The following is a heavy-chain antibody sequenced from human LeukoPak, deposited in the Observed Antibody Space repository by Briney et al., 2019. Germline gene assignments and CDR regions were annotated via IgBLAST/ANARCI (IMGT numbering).Heavy chain of an antibody. CDR1: GFTFSSYW. CDR2: IKQDGSEK. J-gene: IGHJ4*02. D-gene: IGHD6-19*01. Sequence: VGSLRLSCAASGFTFSSYWMSWVRQASGKGLEWVANIKQDGSEKYYVDSVKGRFTISRDNAKNSLYLQMNSLRAEDTAVYYCARDFGAIAVAGIMDYWGQGTLVTVSS. CDR3: ARDFGAIAVAGIMDY. V-gene: IGHV3-7*01.